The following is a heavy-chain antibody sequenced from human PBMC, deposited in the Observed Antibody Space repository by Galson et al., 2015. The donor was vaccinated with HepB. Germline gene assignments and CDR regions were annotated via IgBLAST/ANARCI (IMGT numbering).Heavy chain of an antibody. CDR1: GYTFTDYH. V-gene: IGHV1-2*02. D-gene: IGHD3-3*01. CDR2: INPNTGGT. Sequence: SVKVSCKASGYTFTDYHMHWVRQAPGQGLEWMGWINPNTGGTNYAQKFQGRVTMTRDTSTSTVYMELSSLRSEDTAVYYCARVDIMEAYYDFWSGPDVWGQGTTVSVSS. J-gene: IGHJ6*02. CDR3: ARVDIMEAYYDFWSGPDV.